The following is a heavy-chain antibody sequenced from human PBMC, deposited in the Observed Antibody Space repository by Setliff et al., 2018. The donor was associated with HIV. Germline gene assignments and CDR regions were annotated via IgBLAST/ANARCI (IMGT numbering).Heavy chain of an antibody. CDR2: IYYCGST. D-gene: IGHD1-26*01. V-gene: IGHV4-59*01. J-gene: IGHJ6*03. CDR1: GGSISSYY. Sequence: SETLSLTCTVSGGSISSYYWSWIRQPPGKGLEWIGYIYYCGSTNYNPSLKSRVTISVDTSKNQFSLKLSSVTAADTAVYYCARGSIVGATPYYYYYYYMDVWGKGTTVTVSS. CDR3: ARGSIVGATPYYYYYYYMDV.